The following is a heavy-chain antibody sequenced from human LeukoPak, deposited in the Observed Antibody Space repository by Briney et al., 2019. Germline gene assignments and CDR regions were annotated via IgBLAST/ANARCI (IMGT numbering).Heavy chain of an antibody. CDR2: IKSDESSR. J-gene: IGHJ4*02. Sequence: PGGSLRLSCAASGFTFRNYWMHWVRQAPGKGLVWVSRIKSDESSRSYADSVKGRFTISRDNAKNTLYLQMNSLRAEDTAVYYCAKDRSITMIVVVNLDYWGQGTLVTVSS. CDR1: GFTFRNYW. V-gene: IGHV3-74*01. D-gene: IGHD3-22*01. CDR3: AKDRSITMIVVVNLDY.